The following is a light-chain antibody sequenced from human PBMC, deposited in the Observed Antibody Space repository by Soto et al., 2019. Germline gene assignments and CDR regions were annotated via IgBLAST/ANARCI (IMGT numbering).Light chain of an antibody. J-gene: IGLJ1*01. V-gene: IGLV2-11*01. CDR2: GVS. CDR3: CSYSDTYTYV. CDR1: SSDVGGYDY. Sequence: QSALTQPRSVSESPGQSVTISCTGTSSDVGGYDYLSWYQQHPGKAPKLLLYGVSERPSGVPDRFSGSKSGSTASLTISGLQAEDEADYYCCSYSDTYTYVFGTGTKLTVL.